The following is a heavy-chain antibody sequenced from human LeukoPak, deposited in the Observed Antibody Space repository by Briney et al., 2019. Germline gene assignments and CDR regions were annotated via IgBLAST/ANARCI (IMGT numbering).Heavy chain of an antibody. V-gene: IGHV1-46*01. CDR1: GYTFTGYY. Sequence: ASVKVSCKASGYTFTGYYMHWVRQAPGQGLEWMGIINPSGGSTSYAQKFQGRVTMTRDTSTSTVYMELSSLRSEDTAVYYCARESGWSYYYYGMDVWGQGTTVTVSS. J-gene: IGHJ6*02. D-gene: IGHD6-19*01. CDR2: INPSGGST. CDR3: ARESGWSYYYYGMDV.